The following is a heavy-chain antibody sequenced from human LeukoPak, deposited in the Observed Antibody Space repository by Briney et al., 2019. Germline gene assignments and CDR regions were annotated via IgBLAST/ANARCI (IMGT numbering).Heavy chain of an antibody. J-gene: IGHJ4*02. CDR3: AKGVTATWYYFDY. V-gene: IGHV3-23*01. D-gene: IGHD2-15*01. Sequence: GGSLRLSCAASGFTFSSYAMNWVRQAPGKGLEWDSAISGSGGSTYYADSVKGRFTISRDNSKNTLYLQMNSLRAEDTAVYFCAKGVTATWYYFDYWGQGTLVTVSS. CDR1: GFTFSSYA. CDR2: ISGSGGST.